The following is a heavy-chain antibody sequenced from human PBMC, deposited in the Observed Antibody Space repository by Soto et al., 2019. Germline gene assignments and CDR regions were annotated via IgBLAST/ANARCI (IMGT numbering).Heavy chain of an antibody. Sequence: SVKVSCKASGGTFSSYAISWVRQAPGQGLEWMGGIIPIFGTANYAQKFQGRVTITADKSTSTAYMELSSLRSEDTAVYYCARDLVDNDGYYYYYGMDVWGQGTTVTVSS. CDR1: GGTFSSYA. CDR3: ARDLVDNDGYYYYYGMDV. CDR2: IIPIFGTA. D-gene: IGHD5-12*01. V-gene: IGHV1-69*06. J-gene: IGHJ6*02.